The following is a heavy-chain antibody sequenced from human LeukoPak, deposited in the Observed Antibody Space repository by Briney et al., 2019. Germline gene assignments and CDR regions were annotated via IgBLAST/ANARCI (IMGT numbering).Heavy chain of an antibody. J-gene: IGHJ4*02. CDR3: ARGRITIFGGDY. V-gene: IGHV4-38-2*02. Sequence: PSETLSLTCTVSGYSMSSGYYWGWIRQPPGKGLEWIGSIYHSGSTYYNPSLKSRVTISVDTSKNQFSLKLSSVTAADTAVYYCARGRITIFGGDYWGQGTLVTVSS. CDR2: IYHSGST. D-gene: IGHD3-3*01. CDR1: GYSMSSGYY.